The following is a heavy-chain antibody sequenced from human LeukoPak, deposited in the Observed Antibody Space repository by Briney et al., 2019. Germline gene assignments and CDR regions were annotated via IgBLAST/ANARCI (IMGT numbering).Heavy chain of an antibody. CDR2: ISWNSGSI. D-gene: IGHD2-2*01. CDR1: GFTFDDYA. J-gene: IGHJ4*02. V-gene: IGHV3-9*01. CDR3: TSLVVQPPAAYFDH. Sequence: PGGSLRLSCAASGFTFDDYAMHWVRQAPGKGLEWVSGISWNSGSIGYADSVKGRFTISRDNAKNTLYLQLNSLRAEDTAVYYCTSLVVQPPAAYFDHWGQGTLVTVSS.